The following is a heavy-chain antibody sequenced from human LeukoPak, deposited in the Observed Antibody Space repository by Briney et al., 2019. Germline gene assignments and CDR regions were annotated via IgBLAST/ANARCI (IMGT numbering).Heavy chain of an antibody. CDR3: ARAGTLAPRNIVVVPAPGYMDV. V-gene: IGHV3-23*01. D-gene: IGHD2-2*01. J-gene: IGHJ6*03. CDR2: ISGSGGST. Sequence: PGGSLRLSCAASGFTFSSYAMSWVRQAPGKGLEWVSAISGSGGSTYYADSVKGRFTISRDNSKNTLYLQMGSLRAEDMAVYYCARAGTLAPRNIVVVPAPGYMDVWGKGTTVTVSS. CDR1: GFTFSSYA.